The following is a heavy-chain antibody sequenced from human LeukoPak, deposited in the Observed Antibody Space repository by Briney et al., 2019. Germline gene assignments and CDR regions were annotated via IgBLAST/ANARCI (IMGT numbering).Heavy chain of an antibody. CDR2: IYSAGNT. J-gene: IGHJ4*01. V-gene: IGHV3-53*01. D-gene: IGHD2-21*01. CDR1: AFTVSGNY. Sequence: GGSLRLSCAASAFTVSGNYMSWVRQAPGKGLEWVSAIYSAGNTYYADSVKGRLTISRDNSKNTLYLQMNSLRAEDTAVYYCASSYCGGTLCYDHYWGHGTLVTASS. CDR3: ASSYCGGTLCYDHY.